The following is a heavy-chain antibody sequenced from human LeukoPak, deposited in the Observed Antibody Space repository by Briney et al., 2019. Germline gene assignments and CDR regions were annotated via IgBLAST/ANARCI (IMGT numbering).Heavy chain of an antibody. CDR1: GFTFSGYA. D-gene: IGHD4-11*01. V-gene: IGHV3-30-3*01. CDR2: ISYDGSNN. J-gene: IGHJ6*02. CDR3: ARGNTDSYYYGMDV. Sequence: QPGGSLRLSCAASGFTFSGYAMSRVRQAPGKGPEWVAVISYDGSNNYYADSVKGRFTISRDNAKNTLYLQMNSLRAEDTAVYYCARGNTDSYYYGMDVWGQGTTVTVSS.